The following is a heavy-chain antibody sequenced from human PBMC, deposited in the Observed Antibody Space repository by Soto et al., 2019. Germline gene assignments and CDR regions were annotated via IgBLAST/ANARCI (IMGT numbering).Heavy chain of an antibody. CDR1: GYTFTSYA. Sequence: ASVKVSCKASGYTFTSYAMHWVRQAPGQRLEWMGWINAGNGNTKHSQKFQGRVTITRDTSASTAYMELSSLRSEDTAVYYCARDRILEWLDYYYYGMDVWGQGTTVTVSS. CDR3: ARDRILEWLDYYYYGMDV. J-gene: IGHJ6*02. D-gene: IGHD3-3*01. CDR2: INAGNGNT. V-gene: IGHV1-3*01.